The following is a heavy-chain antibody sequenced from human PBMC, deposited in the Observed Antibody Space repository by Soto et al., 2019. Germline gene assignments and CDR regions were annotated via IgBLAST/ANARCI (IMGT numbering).Heavy chain of an antibody. J-gene: IGHJ4*02. D-gene: IGHD6-19*01. CDR2: IDPSDSYT. CDR3: ARGRVAVAPLDY. V-gene: IGHV5-10-1*01. CDR1: GYNFTSYW. Sequence: PGESLKISCKGSGYNFTSYWIDWVHQMPEKGLEWMGRIDPSDSYTNYSPSFQGHVTISADKTISTAYLQWSSLKASDTAMYYCARGRVAVAPLDYWGQGTLVTVPQ.